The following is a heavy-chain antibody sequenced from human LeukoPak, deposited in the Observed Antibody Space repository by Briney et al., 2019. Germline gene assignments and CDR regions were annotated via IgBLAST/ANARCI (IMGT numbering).Heavy chain of an antibody. V-gene: IGHV3-30-3*01. CDR1: GFTFSSYA. Sequence: GGSLRLSCAASGFTFSSYAMHWVRQAPGKGLEWVAVISYDGSNKYYADSVKGRFTISRDNSKNTLYLQMNSLRAEDTAVYYCRIHGDYGDFDYWGQGTLVTVSS. J-gene: IGHJ4*02. CDR2: ISYDGSNK. CDR3: RIHGDYGDFDY. D-gene: IGHD4-17*01.